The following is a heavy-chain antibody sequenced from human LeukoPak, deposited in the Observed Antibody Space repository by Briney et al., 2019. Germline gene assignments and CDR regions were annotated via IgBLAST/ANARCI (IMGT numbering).Heavy chain of an antibody. CDR2: ISAYNGNT. CDR1: GYTFTSYG. D-gene: IGHD6-19*01. Sequence: ASVTVSCKASGYTFTSYGISWVRQAPGQGLEWMGWISAYNGNTNYAQKLQGRVTMTTDTSTSTAYMELRSLRSDDQAVYYCARDHKGVAVAGGIDYWGQGTLVTVSS. V-gene: IGHV1-18*01. CDR3: ARDHKGVAVAGGIDY. J-gene: IGHJ4*02.